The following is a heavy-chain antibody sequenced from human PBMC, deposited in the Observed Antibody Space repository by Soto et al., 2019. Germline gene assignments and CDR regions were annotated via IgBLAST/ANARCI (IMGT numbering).Heavy chain of an antibody. CDR2: ISAYNGNT. D-gene: IGHD5-18*01. Sequence: QVQLVQSGAEVKKPGASVKVSCKASGYTFTSYGISWVRQAPGQGLEWMGWISAYNGNTNYAQKLQGRVTMTTDTSTSTADMELRSLRSDDTAVYYCARMSKPAMVIYYYGMDVWGQGTTVTVSS. J-gene: IGHJ6*02. CDR1: GYTFTSYG. CDR3: ARMSKPAMVIYYYGMDV. V-gene: IGHV1-18*01.